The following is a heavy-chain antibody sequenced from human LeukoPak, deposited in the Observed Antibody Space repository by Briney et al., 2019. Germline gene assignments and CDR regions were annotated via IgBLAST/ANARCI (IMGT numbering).Heavy chain of an antibody. J-gene: IGHJ4*02. Sequence: GESLKISCEGSGYSFTSYWIGWGRQLPGKGLEWMGIIYPGDSNTRYSPSFQGQVTISADKSISTAYLQWSSLKASDTAMYYCARLSVVGATISYFDYWGQGTLVTVSS. CDR2: IYPGDSNT. CDR3: ARLSVVGATISYFDY. D-gene: IGHD1-26*01. V-gene: IGHV5-51*01. CDR1: GYSFTSYW.